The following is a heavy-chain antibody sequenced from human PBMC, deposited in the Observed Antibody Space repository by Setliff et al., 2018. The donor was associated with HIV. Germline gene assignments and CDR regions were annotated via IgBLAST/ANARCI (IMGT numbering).Heavy chain of an antibody. D-gene: IGHD3-22*01. CDR3: ARGLSFYDPGGFDY. Sequence: PSETLSLTCTVSGGSISSYYWSWIRQPPGKGLEWIGYIYTSGSTNYNPSLKSRVTTSVDTSENQFSLKLSSVTAADTAVYYCARGLSFYDPGGFDYWGQGTLVTVSS. CDR2: IYTSGST. V-gene: IGHV4-4*09. J-gene: IGHJ4*02. CDR1: GGSISSYY.